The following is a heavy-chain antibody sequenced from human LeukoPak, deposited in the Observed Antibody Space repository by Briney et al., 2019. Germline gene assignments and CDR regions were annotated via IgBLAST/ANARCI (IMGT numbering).Heavy chain of an antibody. D-gene: IGHD5-18*01. J-gene: IGHJ4*02. CDR1: GYSISSGYY. CDR2: IYHSGST. Sequence: SETLSLTCTVSGYSISSGYYWGWIRQPPGKGLEWIGSIYHSGSTYYNPSLKSRVTISVDTSKNQFSLKLSSVTAADTAVYYCARDKRGYSYGYYYWGQGTLVTVSS. V-gene: IGHV4-38-2*02. CDR3: ARDKRGYSYGYYY.